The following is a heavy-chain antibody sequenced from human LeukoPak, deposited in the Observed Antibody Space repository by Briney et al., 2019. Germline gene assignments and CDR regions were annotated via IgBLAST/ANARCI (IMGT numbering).Heavy chain of an antibody. Sequence: ASETLSLTCTVSGGSISSYYWSWIRQPPGKGLEWIGYIHYSGSTNYNPSLKSRVTISVDTSKNQFSLKLSSVTAADTAVYYCARESYGDYVGNWFDPWGQGTLVTVSS. D-gene: IGHD4-17*01. CDR1: GGSISSYY. J-gene: IGHJ5*02. CDR2: IHYSGST. CDR3: ARESYGDYVGNWFDP. V-gene: IGHV4-59*01.